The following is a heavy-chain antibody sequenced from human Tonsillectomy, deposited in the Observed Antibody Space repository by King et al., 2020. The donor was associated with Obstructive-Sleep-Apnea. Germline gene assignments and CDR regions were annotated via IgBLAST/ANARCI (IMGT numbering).Heavy chain of an antibody. D-gene: IGHD2-21*02. J-gene: IGHJ4*02. CDR1: GGSISSYY. Sequence: VQLQESGPGLVKPSETLSLTCTVSGGSISSYYWSWIRQPPAKGLEWIGYIYYRGSTNYNPSLKSRVTISVDTSKNQFSLKLSSVTAADTAVYYCARQYCGGDCSFDFWGQGTLVTVSS. V-gene: IGHV4-59*08. CDR3: ARQYCGGDCSFDF. CDR2: IYYRGST.